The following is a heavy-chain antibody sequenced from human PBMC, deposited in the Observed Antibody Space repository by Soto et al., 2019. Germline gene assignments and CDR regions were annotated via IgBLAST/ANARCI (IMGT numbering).Heavy chain of an antibody. CDR1: GYTFTSYA. V-gene: IGHV1-3*01. Sequence: ASVKVSCKASGYTFTSYAMHWVRQAPGQRLEWMGWINAGNGNTKYSQKFQGRVTITRDTSASTAYMELRSLRSDDTAVYYCARVGVYRVDISDYWGQGTLVTVSS. CDR2: INAGNGNT. CDR3: ARVGVYRVDISDY. J-gene: IGHJ4*02. D-gene: IGHD5-12*01.